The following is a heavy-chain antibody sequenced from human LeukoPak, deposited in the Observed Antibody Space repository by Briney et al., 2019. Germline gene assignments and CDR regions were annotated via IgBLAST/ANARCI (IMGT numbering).Heavy chain of an antibody. CDR2: INPSGGST. Sequence: ASVKVSCKASGYTFTSYYMHWVRQAPGQGLEWMGIINPSGGSTSYAQKFQGRVTMTRDTSTSTVYMELSSLRSEDMAVYYCARMGGLYYYYMDVWGKGTTVTVS. J-gene: IGHJ6*03. V-gene: IGHV1-46*01. D-gene: IGHD3/OR15-3a*01. CDR1: GYTFTSYY. CDR3: ARMGGLYYYYMDV.